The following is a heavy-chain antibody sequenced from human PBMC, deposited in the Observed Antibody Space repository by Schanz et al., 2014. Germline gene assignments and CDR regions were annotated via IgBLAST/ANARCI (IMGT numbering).Heavy chain of an antibody. D-gene: IGHD5-18*01. CDR2: VIPILGVT. V-gene: IGHV1-69*02. Sequence: QLQLVQSGAEVKKPGSSVKVSCKLSGGTFSSDTFSWVRQAPGQGLEWMGRVIPILGVTHYAQNFQGRVTITADKSTSTAYMELTSLRSEDTAVYYCARGTDTAMEHRPFDYWGQGTLVTVSS. CDR3: ARGTDTAMEHRPFDY. CDR1: GGTFSSDT. J-gene: IGHJ4*02.